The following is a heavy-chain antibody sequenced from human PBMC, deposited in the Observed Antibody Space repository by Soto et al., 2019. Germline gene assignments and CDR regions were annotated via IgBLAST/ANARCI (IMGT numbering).Heavy chain of an antibody. V-gene: IGHV3-11*05. CDR1: GFTFSDYY. CDR2: INSRSTYT. D-gene: IGHD2-2*01. J-gene: IGHJ5*02. CDR3: ARERVPGATDWFDP. Sequence: VQLVESGGGLVKPGGSLRLSCAASGFTFSDYYMSWIRQAPGKGLEWVSYINSRSTYTNYADSERGRFSISRDNTKNSLFLQMNSLRADDTAVYYCARERVPGATDWFDPWGQGILVTVSS.